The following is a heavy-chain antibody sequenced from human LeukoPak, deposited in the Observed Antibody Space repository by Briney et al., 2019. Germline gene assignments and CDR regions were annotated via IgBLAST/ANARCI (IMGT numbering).Heavy chain of an antibody. CDR3: ARDIVEMASYCFDY. V-gene: IGHV4-34*01. CDR2: IYYSGST. D-gene: IGHD5-24*01. Sequence: PSETLSLTRAVYGGSLSGYYCGWVRQPPGKGIEWLGSIYYSGSTYYNPSLKGRVAISVDTSKSQFSLKLSCVTAADTAVYYCARDIVEMASYCFDYWGQGTLVTVSS. J-gene: IGHJ4*02. CDR1: GGSLSGYY.